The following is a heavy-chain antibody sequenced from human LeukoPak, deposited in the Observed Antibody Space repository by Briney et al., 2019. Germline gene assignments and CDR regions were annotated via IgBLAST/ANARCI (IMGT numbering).Heavy chain of an antibody. CDR3: ARTAGYSSGWYGY. Sequence: SETLSLTCTVSSGSVSGYYWSWLRQPPGKGLEWIGNIYYSGSTNYNPSLKSRVTISVDTSKNQFSLNLSSVTAADTAVYYCARTAGYSSGWYGYWGQGTLVTVSS. J-gene: IGHJ4*02. CDR1: SGSVSGYY. D-gene: IGHD6-19*01. CDR2: IYYSGST. V-gene: IGHV4-59*02.